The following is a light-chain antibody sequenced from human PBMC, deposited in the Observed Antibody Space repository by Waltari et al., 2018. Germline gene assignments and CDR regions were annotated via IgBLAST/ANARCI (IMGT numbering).Light chain of an antibody. Sequence: QSVLTQPPSASGTPGQTLSILCSRNNSNIGTNYVSRYQQFPETAPKLLIYRNNQRPSGVPSRFSGSKSGTSASLAISVLRSEDEATYFCASRDASLTAWLFGGGTKLTVL. CDR3: ASRDASLTAWL. CDR2: RNN. J-gene: IGLJ3*02. CDR1: NSNIGTNY. V-gene: IGLV1-47*01.